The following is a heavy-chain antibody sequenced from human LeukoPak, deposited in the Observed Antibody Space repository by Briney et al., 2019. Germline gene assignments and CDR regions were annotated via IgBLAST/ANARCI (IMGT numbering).Heavy chain of an antibody. V-gene: IGHV4-38-2*02. CDR3: ASDSRPDY. Sequence: SETLSLTCTVSGYSISSGYYWGWIRQPPGKGLEWIGEINHSGSANYNPSLKSRVTISVDTSKNQFSLKLSSVTAADTAVYYCASDSRPDYWGQGTLVTVSS. CDR1: GYSISSGYY. CDR2: INHSGSA. J-gene: IGHJ4*02. D-gene: IGHD6-13*01.